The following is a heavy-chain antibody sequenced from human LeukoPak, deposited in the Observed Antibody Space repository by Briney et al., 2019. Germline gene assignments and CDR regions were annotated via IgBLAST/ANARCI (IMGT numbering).Heavy chain of an antibody. CDR3: ARDIGGAGY. CDR2: INHSGRT. Sequence: SETLSLTCAVYGESFSAYYWSWIRQPPGKGLEWIGEINHSGRTIYNPSLTSRVTISVDTSKNQFSLKLNSVTAADTAVYYCARDIGGAGYWGQGTLVTVSS. J-gene: IGHJ4*02. CDR1: GESFSAYY. V-gene: IGHV4-34*01. D-gene: IGHD6-19*01.